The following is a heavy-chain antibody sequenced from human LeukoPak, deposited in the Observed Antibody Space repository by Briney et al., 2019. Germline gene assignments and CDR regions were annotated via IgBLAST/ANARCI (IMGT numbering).Heavy chain of an antibody. CDR2: IIPILGIA. J-gene: IGHJ5*02. CDR1: GGTFSSYA. V-gene: IGHV1-69*04. D-gene: IGHD4-23*01. Sequence: SVKVSCKASGGTFSSYAISWVRHAPGQGLEWMGRIIPILGIANYAQKFQGRVTITADKSTSTAYMELSSLRSEDTAVYYCARTPGGNSRAWFDPWGQGTLVTVSS. CDR3: ARTPGGNSRAWFDP.